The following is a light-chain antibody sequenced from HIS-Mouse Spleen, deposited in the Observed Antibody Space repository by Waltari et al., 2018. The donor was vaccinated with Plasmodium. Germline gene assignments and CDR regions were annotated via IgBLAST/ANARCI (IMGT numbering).Light chain of an antibody. Sequence: EIVLTQSPGTLSLSPGERATLSCRASQSVSSSYLAWYQKEPVQARRLLSYGASSRATGIPDRFSGSGSGTDFTLTISRLEPEDFAVYYCQQYGSSPYTFGQGTKLEIK. J-gene: IGKJ2*01. CDR2: GAS. CDR3: QQYGSSPYT. V-gene: IGKV3-20*01. CDR1: QSVSSSY.